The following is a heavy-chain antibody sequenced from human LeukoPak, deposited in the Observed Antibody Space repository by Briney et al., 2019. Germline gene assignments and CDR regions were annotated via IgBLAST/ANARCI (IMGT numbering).Heavy chain of an antibody. D-gene: IGHD6-13*01. CDR1: GFTFSSYG. J-gene: IGHJ4*02. Sequence: GRSLRLSCAASGFTFSSYGMHWVRQAPGKGLEWVAVIRYDGSNKYYADSVKGRFTVSRDNSKNTLYLQMNSLRAEDTAVYYCARDIAAAGLDYWGQGTLVTVSS. CDR3: ARDIAAAGLDY. V-gene: IGHV3-33*01. CDR2: IRYDGSNK.